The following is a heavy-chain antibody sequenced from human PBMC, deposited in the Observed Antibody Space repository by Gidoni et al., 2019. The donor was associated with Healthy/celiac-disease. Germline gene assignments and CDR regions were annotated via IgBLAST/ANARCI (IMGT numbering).Heavy chain of an antibody. V-gene: IGHV4-4*02. J-gene: IGHJ5*02. CDR2: IYHSGST. Sequence: QVQLQESGTGLVKPSGTLSLTCAVSGGSISSSNWLSWVRQPPGKGLEWIGEIYHSGSTNSNPSLKSRVTISVDKSKNQFSLKLSSVTAADTAVYYCAISYYYGSGSSVAGWFDPWGQGTLVTVSS. CDR1: GGSISSSNW. D-gene: IGHD3-10*01. CDR3: AISYYYGSGSSVAGWFDP.